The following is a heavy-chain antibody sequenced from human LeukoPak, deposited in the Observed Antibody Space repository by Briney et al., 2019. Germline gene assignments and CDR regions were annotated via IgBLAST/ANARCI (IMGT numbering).Heavy chain of an antibody. V-gene: IGHV1-8*03. Sequence: ASVKVSCKASGYTFTSYDINWVRQATGQGLEWMGWMNPNSGNTGYAQKFQGRVTITRNTSISTAYMELSSLRSEDTAVYYCAREFSGQWHDAFDIWGQGTMVTVSS. J-gene: IGHJ3*02. CDR3: AREFSGQWHDAFDI. CDR2: MNPNSGNT. CDR1: GYTFTSYD. D-gene: IGHD6-19*01.